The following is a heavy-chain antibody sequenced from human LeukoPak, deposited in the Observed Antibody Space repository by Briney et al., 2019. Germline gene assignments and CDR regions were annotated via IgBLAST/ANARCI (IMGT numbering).Heavy chain of an antibody. V-gene: IGHV4-59*02. CDR3: ARDSAVSGYYYYGMDV. D-gene: IGHD6-19*01. Sequence: SETLSLTCTVSGGSVSSYYWSWIRQPPGKGLEWIGYIYYSGRVDYNPSLKSRVTISVDTSKNQFSLKLSSVTAADTAVYYCARDSAVSGYYYYGMDVWGQGTTVTVSS. J-gene: IGHJ6*02. CDR2: IYYSGRV. CDR1: GGSVSSYY.